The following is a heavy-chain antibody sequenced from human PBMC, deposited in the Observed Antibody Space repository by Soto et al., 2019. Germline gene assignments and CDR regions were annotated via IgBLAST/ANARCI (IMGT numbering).Heavy chain of an antibody. CDR1: GFTFSSYW. J-gene: IGHJ4*02. Sequence: LSLTCAASGFTFSSYWMHWVRQAPGKGLVWVSRINSDGSSTSYADSVKGRFTISRDNAKNTLYLQMNSLRAEDTAVYYCARDQTTVTLDYWGQGTLVTVSS. CDR2: INSDGSST. D-gene: IGHD4-17*01. CDR3: ARDQTTVTLDY. V-gene: IGHV3-74*01.